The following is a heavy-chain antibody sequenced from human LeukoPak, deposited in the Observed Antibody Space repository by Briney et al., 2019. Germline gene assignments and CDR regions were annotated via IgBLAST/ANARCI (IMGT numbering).Heavy chain of an antibody. V-gene: IGHV1-2*02. CDR3: ASLGGGNSKNYFDY. CDR2: INPNSGGT. Sequence: ASVKVSCKASGYTFTGYYMHWVRQALGQGLEWMGWINPNSGGTNYAQKFQGRVTMTRDTSISTAYMELSRLRSDDTAVYYCASLGGGNSKNYFDYWGQGTLVTVSS. CDR1: GYTFTGYY. J-gene: IGHJ4*02. D-gene: IGHD4-23*01.